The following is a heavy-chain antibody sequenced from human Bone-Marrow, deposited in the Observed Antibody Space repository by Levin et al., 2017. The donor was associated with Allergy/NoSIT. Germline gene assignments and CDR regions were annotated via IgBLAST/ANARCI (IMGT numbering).Heavy chain of an antibody. Sequence: GGSLRLSCAASGFTFSSYGMHWVRQAPGKGLEWVAVIWYDGSNKYYADSVKGRFTISRDNSKNTLYLQMNSLRAEDTAVYYCARPDSSRSAFDIWGQGTMVTVSS. D-gene: IGHD3-22*01. CDR1: GFTFSSYG. CDR2: IWYDGSNK. V-gene: IGHV3-33*01. CDR3: ARPDSSRSAFDI. J-gene: IGHJ3*02.